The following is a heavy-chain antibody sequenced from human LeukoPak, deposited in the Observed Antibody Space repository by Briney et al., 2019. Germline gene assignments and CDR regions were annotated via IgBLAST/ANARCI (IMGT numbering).Heavy chain of an antibody. Sequence: KASQTLSLTCDISGDSVSSNTAGWNWIRQSPSRGLEWLGRTYYRSKWYNDDALSVKSRITINPDTSKNQFSLQLNSVTPEDTAVYYCARDQLTMTPRAFDIWGQGTMVTVSS. J-gene: IGHJ3*02. CDR1: GDSVSSNTAG. D-gene: IGHD3-22*01. V-gene: IGHV6-1*01. CDR3: ARDQLTMTPRAFDI. CDR2: TYYRSKWYN.